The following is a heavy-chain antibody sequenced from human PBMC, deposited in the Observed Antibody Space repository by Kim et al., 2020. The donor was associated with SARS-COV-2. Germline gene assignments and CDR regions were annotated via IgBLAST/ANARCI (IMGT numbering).Heavy chain of an antibody. CDR2: ISYDGNNK. J-gene: IGHJ4*02. Sequence: GGSLRLSCAASGFTFSTNAMHWVRQAPGKGLEWVAVISYDGNNKYYTDSVKGRFTISRDNSKNTLYLQMNSLRAEDTAVYHCAKDGLRWYPTYIDYWGQGTLVTVSS. CDR3: AKDGLRWYPTYIDY. V-gene: IGHV3-30*18. CDR1: GFTFSTNA. D-gene: IGHD2-15*01.